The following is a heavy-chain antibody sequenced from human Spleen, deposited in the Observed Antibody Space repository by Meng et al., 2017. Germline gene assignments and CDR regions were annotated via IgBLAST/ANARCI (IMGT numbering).Heavy chain of an antibody. Sequence: GESLKISCAASGFTFDDYTMHWVRQAPGKGLEWVSLISWDGGRIYYADSVKGRFTISRDNSRNTVFLQINSLRVEDTAVYYCARSPIDKYDLSALPLDYWGQGTLVTVSS. V-gene: IGHV3-43*01. D-gene: IGHD3-22*01. J-gene: IGHJ4*02. CDR3: ARSPIDKYDLSALPLDY. CDR2: ISWDGGRI. CDR1: GFTFDDYT.